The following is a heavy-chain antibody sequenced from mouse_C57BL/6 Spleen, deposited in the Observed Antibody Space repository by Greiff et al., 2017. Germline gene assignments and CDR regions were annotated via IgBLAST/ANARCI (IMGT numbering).Heavy chain of an antibody. V-gene: IGHV5-16*01. CDR1: GFTFSDYY. Sequence: EVKLMESEGGLVQPGSSMKLSCTASGFTFSDYYMAWVRQVPEKGLEWVANINYDGSSTYYLDSLKSRFIISRDNAKNILYLQMSSLKSEDTATYYCARASGNFYAMDYWGQGTSVTVSS. CDR3: ARASGNFYAMDY. J-gene: IGHJ4*01. CDR2: INYDGSST. D-gene: IGHD2-1*01.